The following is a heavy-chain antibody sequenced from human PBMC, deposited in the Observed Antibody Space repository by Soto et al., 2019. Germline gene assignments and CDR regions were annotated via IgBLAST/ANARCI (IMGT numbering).Heavy chain of an antibody. Sequence: GASVKVSCKASGYTFTSYAMHWVRQAPGQRLEWMGWINAGNGNTKYSQKFQGRVTITRDTSASTAYMELSSLRSEDTAVYYCARVWEQQLVLGYWGQGTLVTVSS. J-gene: IGHJ4*02. D-gene: IGHD6-13*01. V-gene: IGHV1-3*01. CDR3: ARVWEQQLVLGY. CDR1: GYTFTSYA. CDR2: INAGNGNT.